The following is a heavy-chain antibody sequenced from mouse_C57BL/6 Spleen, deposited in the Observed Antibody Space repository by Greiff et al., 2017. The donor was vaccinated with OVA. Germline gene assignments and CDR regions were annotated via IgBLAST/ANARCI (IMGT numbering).Heavy chain of an antibody. CDR3: ARQNYGYDVDFDV. Sequence: VQLQQSGPELVKPGASVKISCKASGYSFTSYYIHWVKQRPGQGLEWIGWIYPGSGNTKYNEKFKGKATLTADTSSSTAYMQLSSLTSEDSAVYYCARQNYGYDVDFDVWGTGTTVTVSS. CDR1: GYSFTSYY. V-gene: IGHV1-66*01. D-gene: IGHD2-2*01. CDR2: IYPGSGNT. J-gene: IGHJ1*03.